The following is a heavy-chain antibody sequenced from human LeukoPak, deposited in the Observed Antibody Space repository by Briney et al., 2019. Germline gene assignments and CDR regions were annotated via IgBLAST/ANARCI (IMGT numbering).Heavy chain of an antibody. Sequence: SETLSLTCTVSGGSISSYYWSWIRQPPGKGLEWIGYIYTSGSTNYNPSLKSRVTISVDTSKNQFSLKLSSVTAADTAVYYCARRPHAYYYDSSGSGWDWFDPWGQGTLVTVSS. J-gene: IGHJ5*02. CDR3: ARRPHAYYYDSSGSGWDWFDP. V-gene: IGHV4-4*09. CDR1: GGSISSYY. CDR2: IYTSGST. D-gene: IGHD3-22*01.